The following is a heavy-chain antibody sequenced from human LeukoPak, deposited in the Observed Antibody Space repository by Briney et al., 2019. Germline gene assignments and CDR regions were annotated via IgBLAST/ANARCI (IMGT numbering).Heavy chain of an antibody. D-gene: IGHD1-7*01. CDR3: AKGRLXGTTFFDY. V-gene: IGHV3-9*01. CDR2: INWNSNSI. Sequence: GGSLRLSCAASGFTFNDYGMHWVRQAPGKGLEWVSGINWNSNSIGYADSVKGRFTISRDNAKNSLYLQINSLRAEDTALYYCAKGRLXGTTFFDYWGQGTLVTVSS. CDR1: GFTFNDYG. J-gene: IGHJ4*02.